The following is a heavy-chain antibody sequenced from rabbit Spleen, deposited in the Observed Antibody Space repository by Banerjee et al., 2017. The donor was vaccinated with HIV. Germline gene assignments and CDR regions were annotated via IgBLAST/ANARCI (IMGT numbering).Heavy chain of an antibody. Sequence: QSLEESGGGLVKPGASLTLTCKASGFSLNNDYDMCWVRQAPGKGLEWIASIYAGSSDSTYSATWAKGRFTISKTSSTTVTLQMTSLTVADTATYFCARAGEGGDGYLNLWGPGTLVTVS. V-gene: IGHV1S40*01. CDR3: ARAGEGGDGYLNL. CDR2: IYAGSSDST. J-gene: IGHJ4*01. CDR1: GFSLNNDYD. D-gene: IGHD5-1*01.